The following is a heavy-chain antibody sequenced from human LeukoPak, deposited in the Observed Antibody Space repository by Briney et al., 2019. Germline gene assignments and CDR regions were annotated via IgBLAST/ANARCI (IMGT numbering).Heavy chain of an antibody. V-gene: IGHV4-59*12. J-gene: IGHJ4*02. Sequence: KPSETLSLTCTVSGGSISTYYWNWIRQPPGKGLEWIGYIYHSGSTNYNPSLQSRVTISVDTSKNQFSLKLTSVTAADTAVYYCARVGFGITGTTYLDHWGQGTLVTVSS. D-gene: IGHD1-7*01. CDR3: ARVGFGITGTTYLDH. CDR1: GGSISTYY. CDR2: IYHSGST.